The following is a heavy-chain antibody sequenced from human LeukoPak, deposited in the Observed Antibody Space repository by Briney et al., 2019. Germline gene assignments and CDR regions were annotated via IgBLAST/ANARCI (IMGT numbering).Heavy chain of an antibody. V-gene: IGHV3-7*01. CDR1: GFTFSSHS. Sequence: GGSLRLSCATFGFTFSSHSMSRVRQAPGKGLEWVANIKQDGSEKYYVDSVKGRFSISRDNTKNSLYLQMNSLRAEDTAVYYCARAMGTSYGFWSGSYTVSYYYYMDVWGKGTTVAVS. CDR3: ARAMGTSYGFWSGSYTVSYYYYMDV. CDR2: IKQDGSEK. J-gene: IGHJ6*03. D-gene: IGHD3-3*01.